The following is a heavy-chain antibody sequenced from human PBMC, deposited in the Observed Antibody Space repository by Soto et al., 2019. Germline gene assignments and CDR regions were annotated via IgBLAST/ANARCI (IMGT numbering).Heavy chain of an antibody. V-gene: IGHV3-33*01. CDR1: GFTFSSYG. CDR3: ARDGNGDYYYYYYMDV. CDR2: IWYDGSNK. J-gene: IGHJ6*03. D-gene: IGHD4-17*01. Sequence: GGSLRLSCAASGFTFSSYGMHWVRQAPGKGLEWVAVIWYDGSNKYYADSVKGRFTISRDNSKNTLYLQMNSLRAEDTAVYYCARDGNGDYYYYYYMDVWGKGTMVTVSS.